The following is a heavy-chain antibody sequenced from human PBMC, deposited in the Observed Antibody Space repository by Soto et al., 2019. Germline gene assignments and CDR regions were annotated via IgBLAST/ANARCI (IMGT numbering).Heavy chain of an antibody. CDR2: IYYSGST. J-gene: IGHJ3*02. V-gene: IGHV4-59*01. D-gene: IGHD3-3*01. Sequence: PSETLSLTCTVSGGSISSSYWSWIRQPPGKGLEWIGYIYYSGSTNYNPSLKSRVTISVDTSKNQFSLKLSSVTAAATAVYYCARGNSLXVYYDSWSGYYQDAFDIWGQGTMVTVSS. CDR1: GGSISSSY. CDR3: ARGNSLXVYYDSWSGYYQDAFDI.